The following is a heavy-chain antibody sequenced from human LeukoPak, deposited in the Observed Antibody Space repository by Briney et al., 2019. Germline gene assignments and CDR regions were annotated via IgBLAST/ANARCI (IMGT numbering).Heavy chain of an antibody. CDR2: INHSGST. J-gene: IGHJ4*02. V-gene: IGHV4-34*01. CDR3: ARGRVSAYSGSYGY. CDR1: GGSFSGYY. Sequence: SETLSLTCAVYGGSFSGYYWSWIRQPPGKGLEWIGQINHSGSTNYNPSLKSRVTISVDTSKNQFSLKLSSVTAADTAVYYCARGRVSAYSGSYGYWGQGTLVTVSS. D-gene: IGHD1-26*01.